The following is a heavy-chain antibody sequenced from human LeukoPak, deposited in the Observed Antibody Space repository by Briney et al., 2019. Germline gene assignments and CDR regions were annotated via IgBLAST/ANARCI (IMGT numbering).Heavy chain of an antibody. CDR2: IRQDGDTK. J-gene: IGHJ4*02. D-gene: IGHD6-13*01. CDR1: GFPFNAYW. Sequence: GGSLRLSCAASGFPFNAYWMTWVRQAPGKGLEWVANIRQDGDTKYYVDSVKGRFTISRDNAMNSLYLQMNGLRAEDTAIYYCARSLPYGTTWYGRSDFWGQGTLVTVSS. V-gene: IGHV3-7*03. CDR3: ARSLPYGTTWYGRSDF.